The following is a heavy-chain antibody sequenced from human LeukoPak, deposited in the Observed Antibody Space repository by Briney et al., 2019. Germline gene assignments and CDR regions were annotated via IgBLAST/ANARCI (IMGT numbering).Heavy chain of an antibody. CDR1: GGSISSGSYY. V-gene: IGHV4-61*02. J-gene: IGHJ6*03. CDR3: AREPPGGRFLAHYYYYMDV. CDR2: IYTSGST. D-gene: IGHD3-3*01. Sequence: SETLSLTCTVSGGSISSGSYYWSWIRQPAGKGLEWIGRIYTSGSTNYNPSLKSRVTISVDTSKNQFSLKLSSVTAADTAVYYCAREPPGGRFLAHYYYYMDVWGKGTTVTVSS.